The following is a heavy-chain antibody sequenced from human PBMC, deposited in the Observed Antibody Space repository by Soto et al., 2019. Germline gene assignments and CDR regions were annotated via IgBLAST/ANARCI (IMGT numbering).Heavy chain of an antibody. Sequence: GESLKISCKGSGYSFTSYWIGWVRQMPGKGLEWMGIIYPGDSDTRYSPSFQGQVTISADKSISTAYLQWSGLKASDTAMYYCARQTIFGVVIIRYAFDIWGQGTMVTV. CDR1: GYSFTSYW. CDR2: IYPGDSDT. J-gene: IGHJ3*02. V-gene: IGHV5-51*01. CDR3: ARQTIFGVVIIRYAFDI. D-gene: IGHD3-3*01.